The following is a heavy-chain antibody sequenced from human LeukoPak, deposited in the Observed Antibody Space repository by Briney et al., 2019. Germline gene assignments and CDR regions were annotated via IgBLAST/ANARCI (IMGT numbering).Heavy chain of an antibody. CDR2: ISAYNGNT. CDR1: GYTFTIYG. CDR3: ARDVSLPRWFDP. Sequence: GASVTVSCKASGYTFTIYGISWVRQAPGQGLEWMGWISAYNGNTNYAQKLQGRVTMTTDTSTSTAYMELRSLRSDDTAVYYCARDVSLPRWFDPWGQGTLVTVSS. V-gene: IGHV1-18*01. J-gene: IGHJ5*02.